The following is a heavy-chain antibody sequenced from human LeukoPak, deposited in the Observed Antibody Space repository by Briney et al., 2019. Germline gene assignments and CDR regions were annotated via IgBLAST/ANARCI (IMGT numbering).Heavy chain of an antibody. V-gene: IGHV1-58*01. CDR3: TAVMRYGYDYDY. D-gene: IGHD5-12*01. CDR1: GFTFTSSA. Sequence: SVKVSCKASGFTFTSSAVQWVRQARGQRLEWIGWIVVGSGNTNYAQKFQERVTVTRDMSTSTAYMELSSLRSEDTAVYYCTAVMRYGYDYDYWVQGTLVTVSS. J-gene: IGHJ4*02. CDR2: IVVGSGNT.